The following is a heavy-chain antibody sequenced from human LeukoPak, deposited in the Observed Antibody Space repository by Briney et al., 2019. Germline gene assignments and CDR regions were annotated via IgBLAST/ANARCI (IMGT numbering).Heavy chain of an antibody. Sequence: SETLSLTCAVYGGSFSGYYWSWIRQPPGKGLEWIGEINHSGSTNYNPSLKSRVNISVDTSKNQFSLKLSSVTAADTAVYYCARGAMVYYFDYWGQGTLVTVSS. V-gene: IGHV4-34*01. CDR3: ARGAMVYYFDY. D-gene: IGHD5-18*01. CDR2: INHSGST. J-gene: IGHJ4*02. CDR1: GGSFSGYY.